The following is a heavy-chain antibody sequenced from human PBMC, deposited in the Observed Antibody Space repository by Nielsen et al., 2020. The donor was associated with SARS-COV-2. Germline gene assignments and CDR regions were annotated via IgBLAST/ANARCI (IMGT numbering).Heavy chain of an antibody. D-gene: IGHD2-15*01. CDR3: AGELLLEFDI. V-gene: IGHV3-30-3*01. CDR1: GFTFSSYA. Sequence: GSLRLSCVASGFTFSSYAMHWVRQAPGKGLEWVAVISYDGSNKYYADSVKGRFTISRDNSKNTLYLQMNSLRAEDTAVYYCAGELLLEFDIWGQGTMVTVSS. CDR2: ISYDGSNK. J-gene: IGHJ3*02.